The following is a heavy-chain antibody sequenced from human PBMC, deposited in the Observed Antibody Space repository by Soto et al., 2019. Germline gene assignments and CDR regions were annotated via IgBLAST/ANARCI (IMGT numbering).Heavy chain of an antibody. V-gene: IGHV3-7*01. CDR2: IKEDGAEK. CDR1: GFTFSSYW. D-gene: IGHD3-22*01. Sequence: PGGSLRLSCAASGFTFSSYWMSWVRQAPGKGLEWVASIKEDGAEKYYVDSVEGRFTISRDNAENSLYLHMNSLRAEDTAVYHWASGWGYFDNSGFPYFYAMDVWGQGTTVTVS. CDR3: ASGWGYFDNSGFPYFYAMDV. J-gene: IGHJ6*02.